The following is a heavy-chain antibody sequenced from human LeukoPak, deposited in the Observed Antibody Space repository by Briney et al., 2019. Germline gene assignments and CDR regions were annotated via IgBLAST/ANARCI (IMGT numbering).Heavy chain of an antibody. CDR2: IYYSGST. V-gene: IGHV4-59*08. CDR1: GGSISSYY. CDR3: ATHRRITMVRGVMDYFDY. Sequence: SETLSLTCTVSGGSISSYYWSWIRQPPGKGLEWLGYIYYSGSTNYNPSLKGRVTISVDTSKNQFSLKLSSVTAADTAVYYCATHRRITMVRGVMDYFDYWGQGTLVTVSS. J-gene: IGHJ4*02. D-gene: IGHD3-10*01.